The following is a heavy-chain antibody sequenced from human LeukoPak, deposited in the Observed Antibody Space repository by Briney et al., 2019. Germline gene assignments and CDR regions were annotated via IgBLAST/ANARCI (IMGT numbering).Heavy chain of an antibody. J-gene: IGHJ5*02. Sequence: GASVKVSCKASGYTFTGYYMHWVRQAPGQGLEWMGWINPNSGGTNYAQKFQGRVTMTRNTSKSTAYMELSSLRSEDTAVYYCARGTPAAIGEFDPWGQGTLVTVSS. CDR1: GYTFTGYY. CDR3: ARGTPAAIGEFDP. CDR2: INPNSGGT. D-gene: IGHD2-2*01. V-gene: IGHV1-2*02.